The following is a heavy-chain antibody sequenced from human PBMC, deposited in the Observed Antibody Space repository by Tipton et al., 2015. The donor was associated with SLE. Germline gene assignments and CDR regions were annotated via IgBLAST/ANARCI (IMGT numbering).Heavy chain of an antibody. CDR1: NGSFSGYY. CDR2: INQSGGT. D-gene: IGHD2-2*01. CDR3: ARPVYCSSTYCTGPLHF. Sequence: TLSLTCAVYNGSFSGYYWGWIRQPPGKGLEWIGEINQSGGTNYAPSLKSRVTMSVDRSKKQFSLKLNSVTAADTAVYYCARPVYCSSTYCTGPLHFWGQGTPVAVSS. J-gene: IGHJ4*02. V-gene: IGHV4-34*01.